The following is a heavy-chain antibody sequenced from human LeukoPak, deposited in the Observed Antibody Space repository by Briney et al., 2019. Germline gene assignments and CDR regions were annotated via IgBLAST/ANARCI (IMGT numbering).Heavy chain of an antibody. J-gene: IGHJ6*02. CDR1: GFTFSSYG. V-gene: IGHV3-33*01. CDR3: ARFGESLSYGMDV. D-gene: IGHD3-10*01. CDR2: IWYDGSNK. Sequence: PGGSLRLSCAASGFTFSSYGMHWVRQAPGKGLEWVAVIWYDGSNKYYADSVKGRFTISRDNSKNTLYLQMNSLRAEDTAMYYCARFGESLSYGMDVWGQGTTVTVSS.